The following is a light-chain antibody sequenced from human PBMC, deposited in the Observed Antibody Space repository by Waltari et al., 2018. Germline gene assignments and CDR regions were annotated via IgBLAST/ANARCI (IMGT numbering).Light chain of an antibody. Sequence: EIVLTHSPATLSLSPGERATFSCRASQRISTYFAWYQQKPGQAPRHLMDNASNRTTGIPARFRGSGTGTDFTLTVSSLEPEQFAVYYCQQRGSWPLTFSGGTKVEIK. CDR3: QQRGSWPLT. CDR2: NAS. J-gene: IGKJ4*01. V-gene: IGKV3-11*01. CDR1: QRISTY.